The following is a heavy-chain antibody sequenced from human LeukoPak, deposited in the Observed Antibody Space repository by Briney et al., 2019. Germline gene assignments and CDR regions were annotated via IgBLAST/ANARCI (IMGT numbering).Heavy chain of an antibody. V-gene: IGHV3-33*01. J-gene: IGHJ4*02. CDR2: IWYDGSNK. CDR3: ASNIVGATFDY. Sequence: HPGGSLRLSCAASGFTFSSYGMHWVRQAPGKGLEWVAVIWYDGSNKYYADSVKGRFTISRDNSKNTLYLQMYSLRAEDTAVYYCASNIVGATFDYWGQGTLVTVSS. CDR1: GFTFSSYG. D-gene: IGHD1-26*01.